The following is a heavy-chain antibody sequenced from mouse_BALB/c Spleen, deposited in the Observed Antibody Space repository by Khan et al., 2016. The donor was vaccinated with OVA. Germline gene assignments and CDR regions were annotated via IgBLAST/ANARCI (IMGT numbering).Heavy chain of an antibody. CDR2: ISYSGST. CDR3: ARTARIKY. V-gene: IGHV3-2*02. CDR1: GYSITSGYG. J-gene: IGHJ2*01. Sequence: EVQLQESGPGLVKPSQSLSLTCTVTGYSITSGYGWNWIRQFPGNKLEWMGYISYSGSTNYNPYLKSRISITRDTSTNQFFLQLNAVTTEDTATSYCARTARIKYWGQGTTLTVSA. D-gene: IGHD1-2*01.